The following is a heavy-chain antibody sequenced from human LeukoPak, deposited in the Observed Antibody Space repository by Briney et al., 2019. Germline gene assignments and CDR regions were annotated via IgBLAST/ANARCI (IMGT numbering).Heavy chain of an antibody. D-gene: IGHD1-7*01. CDR2: INPSGGST. CDR3: ARATPGWNSQLNAFDI. J-gene: IGHJ3*02. CDR1: GYTFTSYY. V-gene: IGHV1-46*01. Sequence: ASVKVSSKASGYTFTSYYMHWVRQAPGQGLEWMGIINPSGGSTSYAQKFQGRVTMTRDTSTSTVYMELSSLRSEDTAVYYCARATPGWNSQLNAFDIWGQGTMVTVSS.